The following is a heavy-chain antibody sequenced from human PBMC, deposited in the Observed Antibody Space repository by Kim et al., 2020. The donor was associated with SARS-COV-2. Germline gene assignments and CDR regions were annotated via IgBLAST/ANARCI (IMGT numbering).Heavy chain of an antibody. D-gene: IGHD6-19*01. CDR3: ARRGWAVAGKGRWFDP. J-gene: IGHJ5*02. CDR2: INHSGST. V-gene: IGHV4-34*01. CDR1: GGSFSGYY. Sequence: SETLSLTCAVYGGSFSGYYWSWIRQPPGKGLEWIGEINHSGSTNYNPSLKSRVTISVDTSKNQFSLKLSSVTAADTAVYYCARRGWAVAGKGRWFDPWGQGTLVTVSS.